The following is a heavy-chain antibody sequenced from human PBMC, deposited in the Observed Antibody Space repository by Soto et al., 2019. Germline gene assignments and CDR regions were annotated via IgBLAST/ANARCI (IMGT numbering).Heavy chain of an antibody. CDR1: GFTVSANY. Sequence: PGGSLRLSCAASGFTVSANYINWVRQAPGKGLEWVPVIYSSGHKFYADSVKGRVTISRDNSKNTVHLQMNSLKAEDTAVYYCAKDRRDPNYHYYYGLDVWGQGTTVTVSS. CDR2: IYSSGHK. V-gene: IGHV3-53*01. CDR3: AKDRRDPNYHYYYGLDV. J-gene: IGHJ6*01.